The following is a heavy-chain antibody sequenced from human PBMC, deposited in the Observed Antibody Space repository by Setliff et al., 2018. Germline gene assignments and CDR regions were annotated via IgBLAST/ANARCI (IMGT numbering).Heavy chain of an antibody. D-gene: IGHD2-2*01. CDR1: GGSISSYY. CDR2: IYIGGSA. CDR3: ARIPASLYYFDY. V-gene: IGHV4-4*07. Sequence: PSETLSLTCTVSGGSISSYYWSWIRQPAGKGLEWIGHIYIGGSANYNPSLKSRVTISVDTSKNQFSLKLSSVTAADTAVYYCARIPASLYYFDYWGQGTLVTVSS. J-gene: IGHJ4*02.